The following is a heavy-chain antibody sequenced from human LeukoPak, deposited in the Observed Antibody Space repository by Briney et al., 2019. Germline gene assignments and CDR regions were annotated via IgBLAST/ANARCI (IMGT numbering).Heavy chain of an antibody. J-gene: IGHJ4*02. D-gene: IGHD6-19*01. V-gene: IGHV1-18*01. Sequence: ASVKVSCKASGYTFTSYGISWVRQAPGQGLEWMGWISAYNGNTNYAQKLQGRVTMTTDTYTSTAYMELRSLRSDDTAVYFCARDLGIAVAGTWGYWGQGTLVTVSS. CDR3: ARDLGIAVAGTWGY. CDR1: GYTFTSYG. CDR2: ISAYNGNT.